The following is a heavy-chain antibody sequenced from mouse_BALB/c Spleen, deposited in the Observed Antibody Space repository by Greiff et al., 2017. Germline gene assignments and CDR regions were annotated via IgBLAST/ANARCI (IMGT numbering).Heavy chain of an antibody. J-gene: IGHJ4*01. V-gene: IGHV14-3*02. CDR2: IDPANGNT. D-gene: IGHD2-4*01. CDR3: ARSWYDCDGSYAMDY. Sequence: VQLQQSGAELVKPGASVKLSCTASGFNIKDTYMHWVKQRPEQGLEWIGRIDPANGNTKYDPKFQGKATITADTSSNTAYLQLSSLTSEDTAVYYGARSWYDCDGSYAMDYWGQGTSVTVSS. CDR1: GFNIKDTY.